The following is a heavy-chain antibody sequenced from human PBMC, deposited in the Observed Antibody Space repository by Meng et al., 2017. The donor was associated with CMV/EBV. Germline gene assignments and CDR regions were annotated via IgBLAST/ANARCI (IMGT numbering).Heavy chain of an antibody. CDR2: IKQDGSEK. D-gene: IGHD3-3*01. V-gene: IGHV3-7*04. J-gene: IGHJ6*02. Sequence: GESLKISCAASGFTFSSYWMSWVRQAPGKGLEWVANIKQDGSEKYYVDSVKGRFTISRDNAKNSLYLQMNSLRAEDTAVYYCARGARPGGRRYGVRGGDYYYYGMDVWGQGTTVTVSS. CDR1: GFTFSSYW. CDR3: ARGARPGGRRYGVRGGDYYYYGMDV.